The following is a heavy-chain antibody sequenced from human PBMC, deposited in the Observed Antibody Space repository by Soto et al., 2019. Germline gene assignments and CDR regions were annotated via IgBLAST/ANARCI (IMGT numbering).Heavy chain of an antibody. V-gene: IGHV1-69*02. Sequence: GASVKVSCKASGGTFSSYTISWVRQAPGQGLEWMGRIIPILGIANYAQKFQGRVTITADKSTSTAYMELSSLRSEDTAVYYCARSMPYYDILTGYPYLDYWGQGTLVTVSS. D-gene: IGHD3-9*01. J-gene: IGHJ4*02. CDR3: ARSMPYYDILTGYPYLDY. CDR2: IIPILGIA. CDR1: GGTFSSYT.